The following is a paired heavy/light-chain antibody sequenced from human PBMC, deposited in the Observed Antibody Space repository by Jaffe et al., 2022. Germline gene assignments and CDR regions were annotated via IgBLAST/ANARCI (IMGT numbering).Light chain of an antibody. CDR2: LGS. Sequence: DIVMTQSPLSLPVTPGEPASISCRSSQSLLHSNGYNYLDWYLQKPGQSPQLLIYLGSNRASGVPDRFSGSGSGTDFTLKISRVEAEDVGVYYCMQALQTPRFGQGTKLEIK. V-gene: IGKV2-28*01. CDR3: MQALQTPR. CDR1: QSLLHSNGYNY. J-gene: IGKJ2*03.
Heavy chain of an antibody. CDR1: GFSLSTSGVG. CDR3: AHTLSWGTYDILTGYPRGYYMDV. V-gene: IGHV2-5*02. CDR2: IYWDDDK. Sequence: QITLKESGPTLVKPTQTLTLTCTFSGFSLSTSGVGVGWIRQPPGKALEWLALIYWDDDKRYSPSLKSRLTITKDTSKNQVVLTMTNMDPVDTATYYCAHTLSWGTYDILTGYPRGYYMDVWGKGTTVTVSS. J-gene: IGHJ6*03. D-gene: IGHD3-9*01.